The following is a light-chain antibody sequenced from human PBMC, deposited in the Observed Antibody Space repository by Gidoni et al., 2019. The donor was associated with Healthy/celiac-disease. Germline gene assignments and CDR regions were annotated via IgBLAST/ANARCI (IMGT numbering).Light chain of an antibody. Sequence: QSALTQPPSVSGSPGQSITLSCTGTSSYVGGYNYVSWYQQHPGKAPKLMIYDVSNRPSGVSNRFSGSKSGNTASLTISGLQAEDEADYYCSSYTSSSSVFGGGTKLTVL. V-gene: IGLV2-14*03. CDR3: SSYTSSSSV. CDR1: SSYVGGYNY. CDR2: DVS. J-gene: IGLJ2*01.